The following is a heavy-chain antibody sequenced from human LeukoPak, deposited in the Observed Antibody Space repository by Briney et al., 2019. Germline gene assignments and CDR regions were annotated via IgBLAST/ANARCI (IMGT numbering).Heavy chain of an antibody. CDR2: IWYDGSDK. Sequence: GRSLRLSCAVSGFTFNTYGMHWVRQAPGKGLEWVAVIWYDGSDKYYADSVKGRFTISRDNSKNTLYLQMNSLRAEDTAVYYCARDKDYGETLDYWGQGTLVTVSS. D-gene: IGHD4-17*01. V-gene: IGHV3-33*01. CDR1: GFTFNTYG. J-gene: IGHJ4*02. CDR3: ARDKDYGETLDY.